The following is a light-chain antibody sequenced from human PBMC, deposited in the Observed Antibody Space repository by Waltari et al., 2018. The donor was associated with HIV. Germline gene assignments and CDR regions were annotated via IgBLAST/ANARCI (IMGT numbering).Light chain of an antibody. CDR1: SSNIGNNA. CDR2: YDD. CDR3: AAAWDDSLNGPV. J-gene: IGLJ2*01. Sequence: QSVLTQPPSVSEAPRQRVTISCSGSSSNIGNNAVNWYQQLPGKAPKLLIYYDDRLPSGVSDRFSGSKSGTLASLAISGLQSEDEADYYCAAAWDDSLNGPVFGGGTKLTVL. V-gene: IGLV1-36*01.